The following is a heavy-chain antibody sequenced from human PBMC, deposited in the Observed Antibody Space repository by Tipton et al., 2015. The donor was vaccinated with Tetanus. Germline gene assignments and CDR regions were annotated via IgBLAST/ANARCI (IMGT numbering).Heavy chain of an antibody. CDR2: IYTGGST. V-gene: IGHV3-53*01. CDR1: GFTVSSSY. J-gene: IGHJ4*02. CDR3: ASSPRFRTGRFES. D-gene: IGHD7-27*01. Sequence: SLRLSCGGSGFTVSSSYIHWVRQAPGKGLEWVAVIYTGGSTYYADSVRGRFTISRDNSRDTLYLQMNSLRADDTAVYYCASSPRFRTGRFESWGQGTQVTVSS.